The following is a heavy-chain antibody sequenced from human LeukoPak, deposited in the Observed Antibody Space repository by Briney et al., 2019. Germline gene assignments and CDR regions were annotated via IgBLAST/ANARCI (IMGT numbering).Heavy chain of an antibody. Sequence: GGSLRLSCAASGVTVSSNSMSWVRQAPGKGLEWVSVIYSGGSTYYADSVKGRFTISRDNSKNTLYLQMNSLRAEDTAVYYCARESSQQQLDYWGQGTLVTVSS. CDR3: ARESSQQQLDY. CDR1: GVTVSSNS. D-gene: IGHD6-13*01. CDR2: IYSGGST. J-gene: IGHJ4*02. V-gene: IGHV3-53*01.